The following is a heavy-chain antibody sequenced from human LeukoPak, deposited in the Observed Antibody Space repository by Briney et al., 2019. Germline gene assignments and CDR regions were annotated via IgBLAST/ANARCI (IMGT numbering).Heavy chain of an antibody. D-gene: IGHD3-3*01. V-gene: IGHV4-30-4*08. CDR2: IYYSGST. CDR3: ARAPSTAIFGVVDAFDI. CDR1: GGSISSGDYY. Sequence: SETLSLTCTVSGGSISSGDYYWSWIRQPPGKGLEWIGYIYYSGSTYYNPSLKSRVTISVDTSKNQFSLKLSSVTAADTAVYYCARAPSTAIFGVVDAFDIWGQGTMVTVSS. J-gene: IGHJ3*02.